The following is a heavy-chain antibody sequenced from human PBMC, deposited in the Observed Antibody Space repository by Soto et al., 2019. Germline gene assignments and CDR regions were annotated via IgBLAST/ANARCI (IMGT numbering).Heavy chain of an antibody. CDR2: ISYDGSNK. CDR1: GFTFSSYG. V-gene: IGHV3-30*18. Sequence: PGGSLRLSCAASGFTFSSYGIHWVRQAPGKGLGRVAVISYDGSNKYYADSVKGRFTISRDNSKNTLYLQMNSLRAEDTAVYYCAKDSWRAAAATGFYYAMDAWGQGTRVTLS. J-gene: IGHJ6*02. CDR3: AKDSWRAAAATGFYYAMDA. D-gene: IGHD6-13*01.